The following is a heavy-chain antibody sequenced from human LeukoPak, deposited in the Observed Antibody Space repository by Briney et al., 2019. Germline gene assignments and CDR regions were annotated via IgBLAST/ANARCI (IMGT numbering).Heavy chain of an antibody. CDR2: IYYSGST. D-gene: IGHD6-13*01. V-gene: IGHV4-59*01. CDR1: GGSISSYY. CDR3: ARADPQLVLDY. Sequence: SETLSLTCTVSGGSISSYYWSWIRQPPGKGLEWIGYIYYSGSTNYNPSLKSRVTISVDTSKNQFSLKLSSVTAADTAVYYCARADPQLVLDYWGQGTLVTVSS. J-gene: IGHJ4*02.